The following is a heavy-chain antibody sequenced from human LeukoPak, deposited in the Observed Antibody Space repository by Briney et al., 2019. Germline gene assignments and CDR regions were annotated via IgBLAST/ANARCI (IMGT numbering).Heavy chain of an antibody. CDR3: ARDRGITGTTGEFDY. CDR2: IIPILGIA. CDR1: GGTFSSYA. V-gene: IGHV1-69*04. J-gene: IGHJ4*02. D-gene: IGHD1-7*01. Sequence: ASVKVSCKASGGTFSSYAISWVRQAPGQGLEWMGRIIPILGIANYAQKFQGRVTITADKSTSTAYMELSSLRSEDTAVYYCARDRGITGTTGEFDYWGQGTLVTVSS.